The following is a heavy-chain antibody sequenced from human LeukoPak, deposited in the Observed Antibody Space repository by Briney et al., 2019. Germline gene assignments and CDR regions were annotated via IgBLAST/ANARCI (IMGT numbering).Heavy chain of an antibody. CDR2: ISPSGDIT. V-gene: IGHV3-23*01. Sequence: PGGSLRLSCAASGFIFSSHGMNWVRQAPGKGLEWVSGISPSGDITYYADSVKGRFTISRDNSQNTLYLQMNSLRAEDTAVYYCAKGGEWLVSSAYYYYYVDVWGKGTTVTVSS. CDR3: AKGGEWLVSSAYYYYYVDV. J-gene: IGHJ6*03. CDR1: GFIFSSHG. D-gene: IGHD6-19*01.